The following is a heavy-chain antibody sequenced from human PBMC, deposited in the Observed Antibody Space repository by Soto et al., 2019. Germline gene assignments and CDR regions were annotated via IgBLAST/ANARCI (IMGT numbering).Heavy chain of an antibody. CDR3: ARDCSGGSCYPGMDV. CDR2: ISSSGYI. J-gene: IGHJ6*02. CDR1: GFNFNSYT. D-gene: IGHD2-15*01. Sequence: GGSLRLSCAASGFNFNSYTINWVRQAPGKRLEWLSSISSSGYIFSTDSVRGRFTISRDNAKNSVYLQINSLRAEDTAVYFCARDCSGGSCYPGMDVWGQGTTGSVCS. V-gene: IGHV3-21*01.